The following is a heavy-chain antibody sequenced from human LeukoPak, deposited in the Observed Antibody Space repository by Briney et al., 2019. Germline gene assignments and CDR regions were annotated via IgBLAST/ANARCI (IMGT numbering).Heavy chain of an antibody. CDR3: AREVGDDYYGSGSYYNHY. CDR2: IYYSGST. Sequence: SETLSLTCTVSGGSISSSGYYWGWIRQPPGKGLEWIGSIYYSGSTYYNPSLKSRVTISVDTSKNQFSLKLSSVTAADTAVYYCAREVGDDYYGSGSYYNHYWGQGTLVTVSS. CDR1: GGSISSSGYY. V-gene: IGHV4-39*02. J-gene: IGHJ4*02. D-gene: IGHD3-10*01.